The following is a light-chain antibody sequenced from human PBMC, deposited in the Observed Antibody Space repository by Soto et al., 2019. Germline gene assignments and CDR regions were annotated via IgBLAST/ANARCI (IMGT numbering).Light chain of an antibody. CDR2: CAS. Sequence: DIELTQSPSSVSASAVDRFTLSCRSSQDLSSWLAWYQQKPGKAPKLLIYCASTLQSGVPSRFSGSGSGTDFTLTISSLQPEDFATYYCQQCNNIPRTFGQGTKVDIK. V-gene: IGKV1-12*01. CDR3: QQCNNIPRT. J-gene: IGKJ1*01. CDR1: QDLSSW.